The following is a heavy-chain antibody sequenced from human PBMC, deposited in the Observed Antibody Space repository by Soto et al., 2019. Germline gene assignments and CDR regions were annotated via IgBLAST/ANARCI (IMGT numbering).Heavy chain of an antibody. CDR3: ARGGIGCCSSTSCRQNWFDP. V-gene: IGHV4-59*01. J-gene: IGHJ5*02. CDR2: IYYSGST. D-gene: IGHD2-2*01. Sequence: SETLSLTCTVSGGSISSYYWSWIRQPPGKGLEWIGYIYYSGSTNYNPSLKSRVTISVDTSKNQFSLKLSSVTAADTAVYYCARGGIGCCSSTSCRQNWFDPWGQGALVTVSS. CDR1: GGSISSYY.